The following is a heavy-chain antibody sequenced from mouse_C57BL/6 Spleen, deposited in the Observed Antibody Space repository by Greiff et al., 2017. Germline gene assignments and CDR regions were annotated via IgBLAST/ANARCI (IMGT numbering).Heavy chain of an antibody. Sequence: VQLQQSGPELVKPGASVKMSCKASGYTFTDYNMHWVKQSHGKSLEWIGYINPNNGGTSYNQKFKGKATLTVNKSSSTAYMELRNLTSEDSAVYYCARDSANWDVDWYFDVWGTGTTVTVSS. D-gene: IGHD4-1*01. CDR2: INPNNGGT. J-gene: IGHJ1*03. CDR3: ARDSANWDVDWYFDV. V-gene: IGHV1-22*01. CDR1: GYTFTDYN.